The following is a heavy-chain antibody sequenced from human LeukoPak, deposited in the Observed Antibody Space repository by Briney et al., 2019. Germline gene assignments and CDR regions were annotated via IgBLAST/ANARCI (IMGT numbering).Heavy chain of an antibody. V-gene: IGHV4-39*07. CDR2: NYYSGSN. Sequence: PSETLSLTCTVSGGSISSSIYYWGWIRQPPGKGLEWIGTNYYSGSNYYNPSLKSRVTISVDTSKNQFSLKLSSVTAADTAVYYCARVGPTDDYGDSHDAFDIWGQGTLVAVSS. CDR3: ARVGPTDDYGDSHDAFDI. J-gene: IGHJ3*02. D-gene: IGHD4-17*01. CDR1: GGSISSSIYY.